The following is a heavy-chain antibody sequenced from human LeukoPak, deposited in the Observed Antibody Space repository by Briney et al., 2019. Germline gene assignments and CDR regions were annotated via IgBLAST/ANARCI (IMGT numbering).Heavy chain of an antibody. Sequence: SETLSLTCTVSSGSISGGGYYWSWIRQYPGKDLEWIGYIYYNGSPYYNPSLKSRVRISVDTSKNRFSLEVTSVTAADTAVYYCARTFSYDSSGYYFDLWGQGTLVSVSS. V-gene: IGHV4-31*03. CDR1: SGSISGGGYY. D-gene: IGHD3-22*01. CDR2: IYYNGSP. J-gene: IGHJ4*02. CDR3: ARTFSYDSSGYYFDL.